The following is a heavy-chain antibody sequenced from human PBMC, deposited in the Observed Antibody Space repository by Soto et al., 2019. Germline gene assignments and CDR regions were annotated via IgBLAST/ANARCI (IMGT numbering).Heavy chain of an antibody. CDR1: GGSISSGGYY. D-gene: IGHD5-12*01. V-gene: IGHV4-31*03. CDR3: ARGPSEMATTTDLEYYYGMDV. Sequence: SETLSLTCTVSGGSISSGGYYWSWIRKHPGKGLEWIGYIYYSGSTYYNPSLKSRVTISVDTSKNQFSLKLSSVTAADTAVYYCARGPSEMATTTDLEYYYGMDVWGQGTTVTSP. CDR2: IYYSGST. J-gene: IGHJ6*02.